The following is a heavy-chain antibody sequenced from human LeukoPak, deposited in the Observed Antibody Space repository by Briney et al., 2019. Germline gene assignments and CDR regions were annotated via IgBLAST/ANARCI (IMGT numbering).Heavy chain of an antibody. CDR1: GGSFSGYY. D-gene: IGHD6-13*01. V-gene: IGHV4-34*01. J-gene: IGHJ3*02. Sequence: SETLSLTCAVYGGSFSGYYWSWIRQPPGKGLERIGEINHSGSTNYNPSLKSRVTISVDTSKNQFSLKLSSVTAADTAVYYCARGRKAAAGTSDAFDIWGQGTMVTVSS. CDR3: ARGRKAAAGTSDAFDI. CDR2: INHSGST.